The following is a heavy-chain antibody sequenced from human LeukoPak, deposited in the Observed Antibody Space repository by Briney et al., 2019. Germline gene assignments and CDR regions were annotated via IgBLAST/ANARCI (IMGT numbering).Heavy chain of an antibody. V-gene: IGHV1-2*02. J-gene: IGHJ5*02. CDR2: INPNSGGT. CDR1: GYRFRDHY. Sequence: ASVKVSCKAYGYRFRDHYIRWVRQAPGQGLEYLGWINPNSGGTNYAQKFQGRVTLTRDTSIDTAYIHLDSLTSDDTAVYFCARGYFGDYVLDTWGQGTLVTVSS. CDR3: ARGYFGDYVLDT. D-gene: IGHD4-17*01.